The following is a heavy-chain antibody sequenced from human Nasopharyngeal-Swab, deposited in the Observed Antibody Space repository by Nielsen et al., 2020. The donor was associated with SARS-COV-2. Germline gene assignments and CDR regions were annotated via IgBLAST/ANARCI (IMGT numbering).Heavy chain of an antibody. Sequence: SVKVSCKASGGTFSSYAISWVRPAPGQGLEWMGGIIPIFGTANYAQKFQGRVTITADESTSTAYMELSSLRSEDTAVYYCARGPLITGTNYYYMDVWGKGTTVTVSS. V-gene: IGHV1-69*13. J-gene: IGHJ6*03. CDR1: GGTFSSYA. CDR2: IIPIFGTA. D-gene: IGHD1-7*01. CDR3: ARGPLITGTNYYYMDV.